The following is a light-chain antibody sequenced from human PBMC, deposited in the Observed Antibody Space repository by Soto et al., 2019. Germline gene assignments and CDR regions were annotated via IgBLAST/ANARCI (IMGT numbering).Light chain of an antibody. Sequence: DMEMTQSPSSLSAFVGDRVTITCRASQSISNYLNWYQHKPGKVPTLLIYAASSLQSGVPTRFSGSGSGTDFTLTINSLQPEDFATYYCQQSYGTPLTFGGGTKIEIK. J-gene: IGKJ4*01. V-gene: IGKV1-39*01. CDR1: QSISNY. CDR2: AAS. CDR3: QQSYGTPLT.